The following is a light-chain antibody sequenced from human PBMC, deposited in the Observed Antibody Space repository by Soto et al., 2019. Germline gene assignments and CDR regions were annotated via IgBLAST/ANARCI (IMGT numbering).Light chain of an antibody. J-gene: IGLJ3*02. CDR3: TSYAGSNNLV. Sequence: QSALTQPPSASGSPGQSVTISCTGTSSDIVGYNYVSWYQQHPGKAPKLIIYEVSKRPSGVPDRFSGSKSGNTASLTVSGLQAEDEADYYCTSYAGSNNLVFAGGTKVTVL. CDR2: EVS. V-gene: IGLV2-8*01. CDR1: SSDIVGYNY.